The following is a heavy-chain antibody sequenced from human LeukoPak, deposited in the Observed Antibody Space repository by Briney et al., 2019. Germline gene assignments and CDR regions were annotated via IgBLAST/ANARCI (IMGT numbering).Heavy chain of an antibody. Sequence: PGGSLRLSCAASGFTFGDYAMHWVRQAPGKGLEWVSGISWNSSSIGYADSVKGRFTISRDNAKNSLYLQMNSLRAEDTALYYCAKGRKRAIAMIVVAALDAFDIWGQGTMVTVSS. CDR3: AKGRKRAIAMIVVAALDAFDI. V-gene: IGHV3-9*01. CDR2: ISWNSSSI. D-gene: IGHD3-22*01. CDR1: GFTFGDYA. J-gene: IGHJ3*02.